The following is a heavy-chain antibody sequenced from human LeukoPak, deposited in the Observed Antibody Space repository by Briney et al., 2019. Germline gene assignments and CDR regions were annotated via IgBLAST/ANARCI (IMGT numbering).Heavy chain of an antibody. D-gene: IGHD3-3*01. J-gene: IGHJ6*02. CDR3: AKDFWSGNLQAGGLYV. V-gene: IGHV3-23*01. Sequence: GGSLRLSCAASGFTFRNFAMSWVRQAPGKGLEWVSHITNNADATYYAESVEGRFTVSRENSNHILYLQLDSLRAEDAAVYYCAKDFWSGNLQAGGLYVWAQGSTVTVSS. CDR1: GFTFRNFA. CDR2: ITNNADAT.